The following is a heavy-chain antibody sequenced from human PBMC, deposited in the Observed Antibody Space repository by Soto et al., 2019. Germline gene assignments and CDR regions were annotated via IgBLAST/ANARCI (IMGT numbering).Heavy chain of an antibody. J-gene: IGHJ3*02. Sequence: SETLSLTCAVSGGSIRSGGYSWSWIRQPPGKGLEWIGYIYHSGSTYYNPSLKSRVTISVDRSKNQFSLKLSSVTAADTAVYYCARGAGYYNDAFHIWGQGTMVTVSS. CDR2: IYHSGST. CDR3: ARGAGYYNDAFHI. D-gene: IGHD3-22*01. V-gene: IGHV4-30-2*01. CDR1: GGSIRSGGYS.